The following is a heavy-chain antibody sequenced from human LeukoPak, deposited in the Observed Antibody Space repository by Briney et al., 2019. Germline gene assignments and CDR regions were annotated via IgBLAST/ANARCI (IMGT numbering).Heavy chain of an antibody. V-gene: IGHV4-34*01. CDR1: GGSFSGYY. Sequence: PSETLSLTCAVYGGSFSGYYWSWIRQPPGKGLEWIGEINHSGSTNYNPSLKSRVTISVDTSKNQFSLKLSSVTAADTAVYYCARDCYDSSGYRLNDYWGQGTLVTVSS. D-gene: IGHD3-22*01. CDR2: INHSGST. J-gene: IGHJ4*02. CDR3: ARDCYDSSGYRLNDY.